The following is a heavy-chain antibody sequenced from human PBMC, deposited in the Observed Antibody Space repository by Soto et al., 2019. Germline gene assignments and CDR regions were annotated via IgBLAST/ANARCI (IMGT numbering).Heavy chain of an antibody. CDR3: ARSAVAITWGGYFDY. V-gene: IGHV4-59*12. CDR2: IYYSGST. J-gene: IGHJ4*02. Sequence: SETLSLTCTVSGGSISSYYWSWIRQPPGKGLEWIGYIYYSGSTYYNPSLKSRVIISVDTSKNQFSLSLTSVTAVDTAVYYCARSAVAITWGGYFDYWGKGTLVTVS. D-gene: IGHD3-22*01. CDR1: GGSISSYY.